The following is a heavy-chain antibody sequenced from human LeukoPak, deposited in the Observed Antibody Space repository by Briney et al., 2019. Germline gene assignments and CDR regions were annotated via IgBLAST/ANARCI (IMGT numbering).Heavy chain of an antibody. CDR3: AREYDFWTGRDSSKGWLDP. CDR1: GVSINDHY. Sequence: PSETLSLTCSVSGVSINDHYWTWVRQPAGRGLEWIGHIYISGSTDYNPSLKSRVTLSVGMSKNQFSLRLTSVTAADTAVYYCAREYDFWTGRDSSKGWLDPWGPGILVAVSS. D-gene: IGHD3-3*01. V-gene: IGHV4-4*07. J-gene: IGHJ5*02. CDR2: IYISGST.